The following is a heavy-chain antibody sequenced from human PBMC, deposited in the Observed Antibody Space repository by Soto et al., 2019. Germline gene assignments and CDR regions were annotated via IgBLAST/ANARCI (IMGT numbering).Heavy chain of an antibody. CDR3: AKDREQWVSTVKDY. V-gene: IGHV3-23*01. D-gene: IGHD6-19*01. Sequence: GGSLRLSCAASGFTFSNYAMSWVRQAPGKGLEWVSTISGSGGGTYYADSVKGRFTISRDNSTNTLYLQMNSLRADDTAVYYCAKDREQWVSTVKDYWGQGTLVTVSS. CDR2: ISGSGGGT. CDR1: GFTFSNYA. J-gene: IGHJ4*02.